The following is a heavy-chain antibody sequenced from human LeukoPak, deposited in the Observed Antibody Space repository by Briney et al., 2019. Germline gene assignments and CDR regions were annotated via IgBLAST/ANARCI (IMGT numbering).Heavy chain of an antibody. CDR2: ISGGGTKT. J-gene: IGHJ5*02. V-gene: IGHV3-23*01. CDR3: AKHRESSSDWFDP. CDR1: GFTFSSSA. D-gene: IGHD3-10*01. Sequence: GGSLRLSCSVAGFTFSSSAMSWVRQAPGKGLERVSSISGGGTKTYYADSVKGRFTISRDNSKNSLYLRMNSLRVEDTAVYYCAKHRESSSDWFDPWGQGTLVTVSS.